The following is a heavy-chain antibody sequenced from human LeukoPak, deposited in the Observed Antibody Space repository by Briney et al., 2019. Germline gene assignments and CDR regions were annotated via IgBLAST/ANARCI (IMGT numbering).Heavy chain of an antibody. CDR2: IDPSDSCT. V-gene: IGHV5-10-1*01. J-gene: IGHJ3*02. CDR3: ASPRRDYVWGTYRHDAFDI. D-gene: IGHD3-16*02. Sequence: GESLKISCKGSGYSFTSYWTSWVRQMPGKGLEWMGRIDPSDSCTDYSPSFQGHVTISADKSISTAYLQWSSLKASDTAMYYCASPRRDYVWGTYRHDAFDIWGQGTMVTVSS. CDR1: GYSFTSYW.